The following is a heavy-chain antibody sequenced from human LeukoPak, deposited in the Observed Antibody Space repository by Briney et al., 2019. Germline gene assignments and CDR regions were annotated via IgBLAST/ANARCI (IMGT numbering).Heavy chain of an antibody. J-gene: IGHJ4*02. CDR1: GFTFSSYA. V-gene: IGHV3-30-3*01. Sequence: GGSLRLSCAASGFTFSSYAMHWVRQAPGKGLEWVAVISYDGSNKYYADSVKGRFTISRDNSKNTLYLQMNSLRAEDTAVYYCARDAGPYGAYGEVYWGQGTLVTVSS. CDR2: ISYDGSNK. CDR3: ARDAGPYGAYGEVY. D-gene: IGHD4-17*01.